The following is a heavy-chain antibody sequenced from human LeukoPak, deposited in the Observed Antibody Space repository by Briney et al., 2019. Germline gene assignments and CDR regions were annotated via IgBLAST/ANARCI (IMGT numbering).Heavy chain of an antibody. CDR3: AREYPPRYYYDSSGYLDY. D-gene: IGHD3-22*01. Sequence: PGGSLRLSCAASGFTFSSYGMHWVRQAPGKGLGWVAVIWYDGSNKYYAASVKGRFTISRDNSKHTLYLQMNSLRAEDTAVYYCAREYPPRYYYDSSGYLDYWGQGTLVIVSS. CDR1: GFTFSSYG. J-gene: IGHJ4*02. V-gene: IGHV3-33*01. CDR2: IWYDGSNK.